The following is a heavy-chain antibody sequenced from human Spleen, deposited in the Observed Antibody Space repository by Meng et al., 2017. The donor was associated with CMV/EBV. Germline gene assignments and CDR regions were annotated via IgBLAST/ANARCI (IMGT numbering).Heavy chain of an antibody. CDR1: GYSISSGYY. Sequence: GSLRLSCTVSGYSISSGYYWGWIRQPPGKGLEWIGYIYNSGSTNYNPSLKSRVTISVDTSKNQFSLKLSSVTAADTAVYYCARESLATMSFYWGQGTLVTVSS. CDR2: IYNSGST. D-gene: IGHD3-10*02. J-gene: IGHJ4*02. CDR3: ARESLATMSFY. V-gene: IGHV4-61*01.